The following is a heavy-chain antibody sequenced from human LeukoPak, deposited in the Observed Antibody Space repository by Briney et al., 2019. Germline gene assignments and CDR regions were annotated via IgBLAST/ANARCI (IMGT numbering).Heavy chain of an antibody. J-gene: IGHJ4*02. CDR2: ISYDGSNK. CDR1: GFTFSSYA. CDR3: ARANRQQWLVTPFDY. D-gene: IGHD6-19*01. V-gene: IGHV3-30*04. Sequence: PGRSLRLSCAASGFTFSSYAMNWVRQAPGKGLEWVAVISYDGSNKYYADSVKGRFTISRDNSKNTLYLQMNSLRAEDTAVYYCARANRQQWLVTPFDYWGQGTLVTVSS.